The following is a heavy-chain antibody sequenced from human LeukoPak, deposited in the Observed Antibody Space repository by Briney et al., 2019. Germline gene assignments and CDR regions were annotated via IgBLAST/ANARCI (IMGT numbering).Heavy chain of an antibody. J-gene: IGHJ5*02. CDR2: TYYRSKWYN. CDR1: GDSVSSNSAT. Sequence: SQTLSLTCAISGDSVSSNSATWHWIRQSPSRGLEWLGRTYYRSKWYNDYAVSVKSRITSNPDTSNNQFSLQLSSATPEDTAVYYCTRVKGAGINWFDPWGQGTLVTVSS. D-gene: IGHD6-13*01. V-gene: IGHV6-1*01. CDR3: TRVKGAGINWFDP.